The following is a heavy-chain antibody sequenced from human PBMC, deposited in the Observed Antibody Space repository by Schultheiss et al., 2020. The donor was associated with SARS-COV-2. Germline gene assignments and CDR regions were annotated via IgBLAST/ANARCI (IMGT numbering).Heavy chain of an antibody. D-gene: IGHD1-26*01. J-gene: IGHJ5*02. Sequence: SETLSLTCTVSGGSISSSSYYWGWIRQPAGKGLEWIGRINTSGNTNYNPSLRSRVTMSVDTSKNQFSLKLSSVTAADTAVYYCARDWGLSGSYLGIGWFDPWGQGTLVTVSS. CDR1: GGSISSSSYY. CDR2: INTSGNT. V-gene: IGHV4-61*02. CDR3: ARDWGLSGSYLGIGWFDP.